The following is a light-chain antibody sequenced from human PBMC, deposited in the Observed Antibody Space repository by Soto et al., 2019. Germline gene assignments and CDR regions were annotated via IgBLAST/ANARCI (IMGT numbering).Light chain of an antibody. CDR3: QQYNDWPQT. CDR2: GAS. J-gene: IGKJ1*01. V-gene: IGKV3-15*01. Sequence: EIVMTQSPATLAVSPEETGTLSCRTSQSVSSDLAWYQHKPGQAPRLLIYGASTRATGIPARFSGTGSGTEFTLTISSLQSEDFAVYYCQQYNDWPQTFGQGSKV. CDR1: QSVSSD.